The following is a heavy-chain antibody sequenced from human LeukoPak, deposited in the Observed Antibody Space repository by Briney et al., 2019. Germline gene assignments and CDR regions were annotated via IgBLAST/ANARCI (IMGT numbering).Heavy chain of an antibody. CDR1: GFTFSSYG. V-gene: IGHV3-21*01. CDR3: ARGPPTVTTPYYFDY. J-gene: IGHJ4*02. D-gene: IGHD4-17*01. CDR2: ISGSSTYI. Sequence: GGSLRLSCAASGFTFSSYGMNWVRQAPGKGLEWVSSISGSSTYIYYADSVKGRFTISRDNAKNSLYLQMNSLRAEDTAVYYCARGPPTVTTPYYFDYWGQGTLVTVSS.